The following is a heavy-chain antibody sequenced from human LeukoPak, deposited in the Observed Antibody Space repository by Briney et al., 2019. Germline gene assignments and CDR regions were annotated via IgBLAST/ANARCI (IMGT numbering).Heavy chain of an antibody. CDR2: IYYSGST. J-gene: IGHJ4*02. CDR1: GGSISSYY. Sequence: SETLSLTCTVSGGSISSYYWSWIRQPPGKGLEWIGYIYYSGSTNYNPSLKSRVTISVDTSKNQLSLKLSSVTAADTAVYYCARHKQWLVPFDYWGQGTLVTVSS. CDR3: ARHKQWLVPFDY. V-gene: IGHV4-59*08. D-gene: IGHD6-19*01.